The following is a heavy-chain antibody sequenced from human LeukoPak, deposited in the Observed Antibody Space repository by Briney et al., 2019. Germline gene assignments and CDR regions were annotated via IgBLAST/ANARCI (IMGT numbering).Heavy chain of an antibody. CDR2: ISGSGGST. V-gene: IGHV3-23*01. Sequence: GGSLRLSCAASGFTFSSYAMSWVRQAPGKGLEWVSAISGSGGSTYYADSVKGRFTISRDNAKNSLYLQMNSLRAEDTAVYYCARRGILEWLLSRENYYYYMDVWGKGTTVTVSS. D-gene: IGHD3-3*01. CDR3: ARRGILEWLLSRENYYYYMDV. CDR1: GFTFSSYA. J-gene: IGHJ6*03.